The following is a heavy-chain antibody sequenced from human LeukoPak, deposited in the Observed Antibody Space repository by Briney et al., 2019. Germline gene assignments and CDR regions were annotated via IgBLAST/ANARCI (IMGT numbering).Heavy chain of an antibody. J-gene: IGHJ3*02. CDR1: GVTLSSYA. Sequence: GGSLRLSCTASGVTLSSYAMSWAGQAPGKGLEWVANIKPDGSEKHYVDSVKGRLTIARDNAKNPLFLQMNSLRAEDTAVYYCARGDYYGSGSYYHDAFDIWGQGTMVTVSS. D-gene: IGHD3-10*01. CDR3: ARGDYYGSGSYYHDAFDI. CDR2: IKPDGSEK. V-gene: IGHV3-7*03.